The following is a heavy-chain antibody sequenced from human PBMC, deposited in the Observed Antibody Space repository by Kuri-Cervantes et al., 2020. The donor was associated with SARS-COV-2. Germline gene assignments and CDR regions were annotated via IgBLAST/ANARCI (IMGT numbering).Heavy chain of an antibody. D-gene: IGHD1-26*01. CDR1: GFTFSSYS. CDR3: ASQGADY. V-gene: IGHV3-21*01. CDR2: ISSSSSYI. Sequence: GESLKISCAASGFTFSSYSMNWVRQAPGKGLEWVSSISSSSSYIYYADSVKGRFTISRDNAKHSLYLQMNSLRAEDTAVYYCASQGADYWGQGTLVTVSS. J-gene: IGHJ4*02.